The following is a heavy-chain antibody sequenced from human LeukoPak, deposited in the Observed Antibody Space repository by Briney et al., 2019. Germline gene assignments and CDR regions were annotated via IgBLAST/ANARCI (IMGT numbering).Heavy chain of an antibody. CDR1: GGSFSGYY. J-gene: IGHJ6*03. Sequence: PSETLSLTCAVYGGSFSGYYWSWIRQPPGKGLEWIGEINHSGSTNYNPSLKSRVTISADTSKNQFSLKLSSVTAADTAVYYCARGIGGRSGSRALAYYYYYMDVWGKGTTVTVSS. V-gene: IGHV4-34*01. CDR3: ARGIGGRSGSRALAYYYYYMDV. D-gene: IGHD1-26*01. CDR2: INHSGST.